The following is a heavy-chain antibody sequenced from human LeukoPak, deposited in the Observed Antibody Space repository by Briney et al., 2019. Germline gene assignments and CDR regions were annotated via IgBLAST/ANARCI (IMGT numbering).Heavy chain of an antibody. Sequence: GGSLRLSCAASGFTFSSYWMSWVRQAPGKGLEWVANIKQDGSNKYYADSVKGRFTISRDNSKNTLYLQMNSLRAEDTAVYYCAKGSIEVPFDYWGQGTLVTVSS. CDR2: IKQDGSNK. J-gene: IGHJ4*02. V-gene: IGHV3-7*01. CDR3: AKGSIEVPFDY. CDR1: GFTFSSYW.